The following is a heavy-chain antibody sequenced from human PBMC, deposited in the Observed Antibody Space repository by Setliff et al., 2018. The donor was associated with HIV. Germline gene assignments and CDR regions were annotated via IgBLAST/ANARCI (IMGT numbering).Heavy chain of an antibody. J-gene: IGHJ4*02. CDR1: GDSTSSYY. V-gene: IGHV4-4*09. Sequence: SETLSLTCPVSGDSTSSYYWSWIRQPPGKGLEWIGYIYTTGSTNYNPSLKSRVTISLDTSKNQLSLKLSSVTAADTAVYYCAGGLHYGLGKFGYWGQGTLVTVSS. D-gene: IGHD3-10*01. CDR3: AGGLHYGLGKFGY. CDR2: IYTTGST.